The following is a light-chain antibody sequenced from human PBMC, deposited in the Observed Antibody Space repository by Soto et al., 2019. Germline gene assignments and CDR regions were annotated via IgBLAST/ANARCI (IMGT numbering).Light chain of an antibody. V-gene: IGLV2-11*01. CDR2: DVD. CDR1: SSDVGGYNY. Sequence: QSVLTQPRSVSGSPGQSITISCTGTSSDVGGYNYVSWYQQHPGQAPKLMIYDVDKRPSGVPDRFSGSKSGNTASLTISGLQTEDEGDYYCCSYAGNSIFVFGGGTKLTVL. CDR3: CSYAGNSIFV. J-gene: IGLJ2*01.